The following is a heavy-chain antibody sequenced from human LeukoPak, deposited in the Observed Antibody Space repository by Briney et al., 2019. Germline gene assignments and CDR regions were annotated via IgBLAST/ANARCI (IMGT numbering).Heavy chain of an antibody. D-gene: IGHD2-21*02. CDR2: IIPIFGTA. Sequence: GASVKVSCKASGGTFSSYAISWVRQAPGQGLEWMGGIIPIFGTANYAQKFQGRVTITADESTSTAYMKLSSLRSEDTAVYYCARETTLVTAHAFDYWGQGTLVTVSS. CDR3: ARETTLVTAHAFDY. V-gene: IGHV1-69*13. CDR1: GGTFSSYA. J-gene: IGHJ4*02.